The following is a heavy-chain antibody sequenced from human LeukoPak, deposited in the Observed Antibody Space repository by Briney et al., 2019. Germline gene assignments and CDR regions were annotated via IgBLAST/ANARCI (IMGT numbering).Heavy chain of an antibody. Sequence: ASVKVSCKASGYTFTSYYMHWVRQAPGQGLEWMGIINPSGGSTSYAQKFQGRVTMTRDMSTSTVYMELSSLRSEDTAVYYCARAPHYDYVWGSYGFFDIWGQGTMVTVSS. CDR1: GYTFTSYY. CDR3: ARAPHYDYVWGSYGFFDI. V-gene: IGHV1-46*01. J-gene: IGHJ3*02. CDR2: INPSGGST. D-gene: IGHD3-16*01.